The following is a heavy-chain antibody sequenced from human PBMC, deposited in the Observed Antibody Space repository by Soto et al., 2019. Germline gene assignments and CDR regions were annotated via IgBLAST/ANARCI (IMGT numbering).Heavy chain of an antibody. CDR3: ARDLRGHYGP. V-gene: IGHV3-21*06. CDR1: GFNFRNFN. CDR2: VSGSSSYI. J-gene: IGHJ3*01. Sequence: GGSLRLSCEGSGFNFRNFNMIWVRQAPGKGLEWVSSVSGSSSYIYYADSVRGRFTVSRDNANNLVFLQMNGLRPEDTAMYYCARDLRGHYGPWGQGTMVTVSS. D-gene: IGHD4-17*01.